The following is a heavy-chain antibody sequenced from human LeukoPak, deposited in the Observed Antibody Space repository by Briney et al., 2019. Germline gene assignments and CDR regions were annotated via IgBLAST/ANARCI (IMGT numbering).Heavy chain of an antibody. Sequence: SVKVSCKASGGTFSSYAISWVRQAPGQGLEWMGRIIPIFGTANYAQKFQGRVAITTDESTSTAYMELSSLRSEDTAVYYCARAELGYDSSGYDYWGQGTLVTVSS. J-gene: IGHJ4*02. CDR2: IIPIFGTA. CDR1: GGTFSSYA. CDR3: ARAELGYDSSGYDY. V-gene: IGHV1-69*05. D-gene: IGHD3-22*01.